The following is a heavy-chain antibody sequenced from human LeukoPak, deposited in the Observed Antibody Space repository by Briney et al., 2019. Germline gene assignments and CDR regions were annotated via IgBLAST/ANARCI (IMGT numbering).Heavy chain of an antibody. D-gene: IGHD4-23*01. CDR1: GFTFSSYS. V-gene: IGHV3-21*01. J-gene: IGHJ4*02. CDR3: ARGATVVTAPFDY. Sequence: GGSLRLSCVASGFTFSSYSMNWVRQAPGKGLEWVSSISSSSSYIYYADSVKGRFTISRDNAKNSLYLQMNSLRAEDTAVYYCARGATVVTAPFDYWGQGTLVTVSS. CDR2: ISSSSSYI.